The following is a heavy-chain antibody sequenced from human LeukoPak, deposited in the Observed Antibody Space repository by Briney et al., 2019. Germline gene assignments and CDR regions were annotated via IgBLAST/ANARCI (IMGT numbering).Heavy chain of an antibody. J-gene: IGHJ4*02. CDR3: ASLQGVVTWHFDY. D-gene: IGHD3-22*01. CDR2: IYSGGST. Sequence: GGSLRLSCAASGFTVSSNYMSWVRQAPGKGLEWVSVIYSGGSTYYADSVKGRFTISRDNSKNTLYPQMNSLRAEDTAVYYCASLQGVVTWHFDYWGQGTLVTVSS. CDR1: GFTVSSNY. V-gene: IGHV3-66*01.